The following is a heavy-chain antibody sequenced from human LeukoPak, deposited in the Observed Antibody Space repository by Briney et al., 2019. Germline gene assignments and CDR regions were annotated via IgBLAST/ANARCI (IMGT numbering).Heavy chain of an antibody. V-gene: IGHV1-8*03. CDR2: MNPNSGNT. CDR1: GYTFTSYD. CDR3: ASRLLGSGMDV. J-gene: IGHJ6*04. Sequence: ASVKVSCKASGYTFTSYDINWVQQATGQGLEWMGWMNPNSGNTGYAQKFQGRVTITRNTSISTAYMELSSLKSEDTAVYYCASRLLGSGMDVWGKGTTVTVSS. D-gene: IGHD1-1*01.